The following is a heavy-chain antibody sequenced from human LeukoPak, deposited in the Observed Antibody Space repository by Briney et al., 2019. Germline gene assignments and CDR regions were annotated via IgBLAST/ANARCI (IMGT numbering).Heavy chain of an antibody. J-gene: IGHJ4*02. CDR3: ARTRELLRLCYFDY. V-gene: IGHV6-1*01. CDR2: TYYRSKWYN. Sequence: QTLSLTCAISGDSVSSNSAAWNRIRQSPSRGLEWLGRTYYRSKWYNDYAVSVKSRITINPDTSKNQFSLQLNSVTPEDTAVYYCARTRELLRLCYFDYWGQGTLVTVSS. CDR1: GDSVSSNSAA. D-gene: IGHD1-26*01.